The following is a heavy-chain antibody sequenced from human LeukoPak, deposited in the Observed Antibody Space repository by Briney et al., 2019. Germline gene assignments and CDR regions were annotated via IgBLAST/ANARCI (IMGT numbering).Heavy chain of an antibody. Sequence: SETPSLTCTVSGVSITNYYWAWIRQPAGEGLEWIGRMYISGITNYNPSLKSRVSISIDKTKNQFSLKLTCVTAADTAVYYCARDYLVGAPLDSWGQGTLVTVSS. V-gene: IGHV4-4*07. CDR3: ARDYLVGAPLDS. J-gene: IGHJ4*02. CDR2: MYISGIT. CDR1: GVSITNYY. D-gene: IGHD1-26*01.